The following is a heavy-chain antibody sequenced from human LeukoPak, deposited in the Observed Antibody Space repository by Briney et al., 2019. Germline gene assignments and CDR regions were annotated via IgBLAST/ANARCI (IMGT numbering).Heavy chain of an antibody. J-gene: IGHJ4*02. Sequence: GGSLRLSCAASGFTFSSYAMSWVRQAPGKGLEWVSAISGSGGSTYYADSVKGRFTISRDNAKNSLYLQMNSLRAEDTAVYYCASGEEYYDFWSGYPLLDYWGQGTLVTVSS. D-gene: IGHD3-3*01. CDR2: ISGSGGST. CDR3: ASGEEYYDFWSGYPLLDY. CDR1: GFTFSSYA. V-gene: IGHV3-23*01.